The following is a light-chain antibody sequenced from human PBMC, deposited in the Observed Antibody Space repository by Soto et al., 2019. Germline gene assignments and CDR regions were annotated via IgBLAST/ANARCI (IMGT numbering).Light chain of an antibody. CDR3: QQRSDWPQIT. J-gene: IGKJ5*01. V-gene: IGKV3-11*01. CDR1: QSVSRD. Sequence: EVLLTQSPATLSLSPGETATLSCRASQSVSRDLAWYQQTPGKAPRLLIYDTSNRATGIPARFSGSGSGTEFTLTISSLQPEDFALYFCQQRSDWPQITFGQGTRLEIK. CDR2: DTS.